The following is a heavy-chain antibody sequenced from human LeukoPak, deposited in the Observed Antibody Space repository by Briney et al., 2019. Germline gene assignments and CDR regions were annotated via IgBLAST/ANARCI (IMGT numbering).Heavy chain of an antibody. CDR2: IYSSGST. D-gene: IGHD6-6*01. CDR3: ARAVTRYSSSSSDYYYYMDV. V-gene: IGHV4-4*07. J-gene: IGHJ6*03. Sequence: PTETLSLTCTVSGGSISSYYWSWIRQPAGKGLEWIGRIYSSGSTNYNPSLKSRVTMSVDTSKNQFSLNLSSVTAADTAVYYCARAVTRYSSSSSDYYYYMDVWGKGTTVTVSS. CDR1: GGSISSYY.